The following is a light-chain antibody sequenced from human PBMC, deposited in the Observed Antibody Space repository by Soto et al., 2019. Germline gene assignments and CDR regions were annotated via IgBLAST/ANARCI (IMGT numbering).Light chain of an antibody. V-gene: IGKV1-5*03. CDR2: KAS. Sequence: DIKMTQSPSTLSGSVGDRVTITSRASQTISSWLAWYQQKPGKAPKLLIYKASTLKSGVPSRFSGSGSGTEFTLTISSLQPEDFATYYCQHYNSYSEAFAQGTKVDI. CDR1: QTISSW. J-gene: IGKJ1*01. CDR3: QHYNSYSEA.